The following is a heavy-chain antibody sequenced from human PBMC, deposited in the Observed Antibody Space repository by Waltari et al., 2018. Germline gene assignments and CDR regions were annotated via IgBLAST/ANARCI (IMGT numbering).Heavy chain of an antibody. Sequence: EVQLVESGGGLVKPGGSLRLSCAASGFTFSNAWMSWVRQAPGKGLEWVGRIKSKTDGGTTDYAAPVKGRFTISRDDSKNTLYLQMNSLRAEDTAVYYCARVTYGALDYWGQGTLVTVSS. D-gene: IGHD4-17*01. CDR3: ARVTYGALDY. CDR2: IKSKTDGGTT. J-gene: IGHJ4*02. V-gene: IGHV3-15*01. CDR1: GFTFSNAW.